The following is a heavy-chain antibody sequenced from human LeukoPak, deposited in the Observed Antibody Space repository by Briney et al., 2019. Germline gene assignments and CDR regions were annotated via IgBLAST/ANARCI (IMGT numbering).Heavy chain of an antibody. J-gene: IGHJ4*02. CDR3: ARDWGTIFGVVTKFDY. D-gene: IGHD3-3*01. CDR2: ISAYNGNT. V-gene: IGHV1-18*01. Sequence: ASVKVSCKASGYTFTSYGISWVRQAPGQGLEWMGWISAYNGNTNYAQKLQGRVTMTTDTSTSTAYMELRSLRSDDTAVYYCARDWGTIFGVVTKFDYWGQGTLVTVSS. CDR1: GYTFTSYG.